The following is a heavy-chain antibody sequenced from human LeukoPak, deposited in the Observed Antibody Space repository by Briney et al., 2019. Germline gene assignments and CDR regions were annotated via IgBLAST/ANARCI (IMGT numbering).Heavy chain of an antibody. CDR1: GFPFGSYG. J-gene: IGHJ1*01. CDR3: AIMHGYYDGSGYWVQ. V-gene: IGHV3-23*01. CDR2: ITPNADRT. Sequence: GGSLSLSCAASGFPFGSYGVGGVRQAPGKGLEWVSIITPNADRTSYADSVEGRFTISRNNPRNTLYMQMNSLRDEDTAIYYCAIMHGYYDGSGYWVQWGQGTLVTVSS. D-gene: IGHD3-22*01.